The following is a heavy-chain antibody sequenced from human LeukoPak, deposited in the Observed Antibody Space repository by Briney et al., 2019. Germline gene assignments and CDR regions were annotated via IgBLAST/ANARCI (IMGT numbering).Heavy chain of an antibody. D-gene: IGHD5-24*01. J-gene: IGHJ4*02. CDR3: ARAKWLQFDY. V-gene: IGHV4-59*01. CDR2: IYYSGST. Sequence: SETLSLTYTVSGGSISSYYWSWIRQPPGKGLEWIGYIYYSGSTNYNPSLKSRVTISVDTSKNQFSLKLSSVTAADTAVYYCARAKWLQFDYWGQGTLVTVSS. CDR1: GGSISSYY.